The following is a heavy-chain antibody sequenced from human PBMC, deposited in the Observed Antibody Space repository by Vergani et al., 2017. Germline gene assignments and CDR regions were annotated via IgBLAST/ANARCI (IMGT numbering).Heavy chain of an antibody. V-gene: IGHV4-39*01. Sequence: QLQLQESGPGLVTPSETLSLTCTVSGGSISSSRYYWGWIRQPPGKGLEWIGSIYYSGSTYYNPSLKSRVTISVDTSKNQFSLKLSSVTAADTAVYYCARVHMTTVTLHWFDPWGQGTLVTVSS. CDR2: IYYSGST. CDR1: GGSISSSRYY. J-gene: IGHJ5*02. D-gene: IGHD4-11*01. CDR3: ARVHMTTVTLHWFDP.